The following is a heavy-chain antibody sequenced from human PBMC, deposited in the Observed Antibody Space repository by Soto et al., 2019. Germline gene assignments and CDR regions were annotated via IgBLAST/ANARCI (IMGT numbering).Heavy chain of an antibody. CDR3: AKGYYGANLGDYFDY. D-gene: IGHD4-17*01. J-gene: IGHJ4*02. Sequence: QVQLVESGGGVVQPGRSLRLSCAASGFTFSNYGMHWVRQAPGKGLEWVAVISYDGSDKYYANSVKGRFTISRDNSKNTVYLQMNSLRAEDTAVYYCAKGYYGANLGDYFDYWGQGTLVTVSS. CDR2: ISYDGSDK. CDR1: GFTFSNYG. V-gene: IGHV3-30*18.